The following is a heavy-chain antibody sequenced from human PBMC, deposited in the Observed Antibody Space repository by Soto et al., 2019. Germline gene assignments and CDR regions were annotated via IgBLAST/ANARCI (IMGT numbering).Heavy chain of an antibody. CDR1: GGSVNSGSYY. J-gene: IGHJ6*02. V-gene: IGHV4-61*01. CDR2: ISNSGST. D-gene: IGHD1-26*01. Sequence: NPSETLSLTCTVSGGSVNSGSYYWSWIRQPPGKGLEWIGYISNSGSTNYNPSLKSRITISVDTSKNQFSLKLGSVTAADTAVYYCARGADGRYHHYGMDVWGQGTTVTVSS. CDR3: ARGADGRYHHYGMDV.